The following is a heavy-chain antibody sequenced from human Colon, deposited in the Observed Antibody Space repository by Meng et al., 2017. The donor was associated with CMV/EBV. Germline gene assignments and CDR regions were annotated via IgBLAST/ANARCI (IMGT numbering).Heavy chain of an antibody. V-gene: IGHV3-48*03. CDR1: GLIFSNYE. CDR2: ISARGSIK. J-gene: IGHJ3*01. D-gene: IGHD2-21*01. Sequence: GESLKISCSASGLIFSNYEINWVRQAPGKGLEWVAYISARGSIKYYSDSVKGRFTISRDNAKNSLSLHMNSLGVEDTGVYYCATPMIVPPNPDDAFDVWGQGTMVTVSS. CDR3: ATPMIVPPNPDDAFDV.